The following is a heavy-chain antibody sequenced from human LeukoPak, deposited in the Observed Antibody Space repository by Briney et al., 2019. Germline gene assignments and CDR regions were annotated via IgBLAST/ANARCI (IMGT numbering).Heavy chain of an antibody. D-gene: IGHD3-10*01. CDR1: GGTLSRYA. V-gene: IGHV1-69*13. CDR3: ARIVGIASRGYFDY. CDR2: IIPIFGTT. J-gene: IGHJ4*02. Sequence: SVKVSCKASGGTLSRYAISWVRQAPGQGPEWMGGIIPIFGTTNYAQKFQGRVTITADESTSTAYMELSSLRSEDTAVYYCARIVGIASRGYFDYRGQGTLVTVSS.